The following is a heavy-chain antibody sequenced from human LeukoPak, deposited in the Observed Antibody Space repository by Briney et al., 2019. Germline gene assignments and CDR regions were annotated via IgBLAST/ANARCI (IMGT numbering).Heavy chain of an antibody. CDR1: GFTFSSYG. D-gene: IGHD5/OR15-5a*01. V-gene: IGHV3-30*03. J-gene: IGHJ4*02. CDR2: ISYDGSNK. Sequence: GGSLRLSCAASGFTFSSYGMHWVRQAPGKGLEWVAVISYDGSNKYYADSVKGRFTVSRDNSKNTLYLQMNSLRAEDTAVYYCARAVSVSSYYFDCWGQGTLVTVSS. CDR3: ARAVSVSSYYFDC.